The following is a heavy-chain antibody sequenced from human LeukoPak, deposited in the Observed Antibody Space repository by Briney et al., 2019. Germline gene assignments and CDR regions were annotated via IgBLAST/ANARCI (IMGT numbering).Heavy chain of an antibody. J-gene: IGHJ4*02. CDR1: GGSISGYY. CDR2: IYYSGST. CDR3: ARDGTIPL. V-gene: IGHV4-59*01. D-gene: IGHD1-26*01. Sequence: PSETLSLTCSVSGGSISGYYWSWIRQPPGKGLEWIGQIYYSGSTKYNPSLKSRVIISVDTSQNQFSLKLSSVTAADTALYYCARDGTIPLWGRGTLVTVSS.